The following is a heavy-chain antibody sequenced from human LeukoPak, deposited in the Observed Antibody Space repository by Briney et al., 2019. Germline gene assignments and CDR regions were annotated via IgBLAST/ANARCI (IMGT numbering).Heavy chain of an antibody. CDR3: AREVPAAIDYSHYMDV. J-gene: IGHJ6*03. V-gene: IGHV1-18*01. CDR2: ISTYNGNT. Sequence: ASVKVSCKASGYTFTNYGFSWVRQAPGQGLEWMGWISTYNGNTNYAQKFQGRVTMTTDTSTSTAYMELSSLRSDDTAVYYCAREVPAAIDYSHYMDVWGKGTTVTVSS. D-gene: IGHD2-2*02. CDR1: GYTFTNYG.